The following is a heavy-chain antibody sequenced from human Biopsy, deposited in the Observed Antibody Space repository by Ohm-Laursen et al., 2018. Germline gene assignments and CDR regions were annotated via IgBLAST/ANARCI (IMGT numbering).Heavy chain of an antibody. CDR3: ARDSRGGHLNTTLITGKNLDP. Sequence: SGTLSLTWIVTDKSINKYYWSWLRQPAGKGLEYIGRILFSGDTNPDYNPSLKSRVTMSVDTSKNQFSLRLSSVTAADTAVYFCARDSRGGHLNTTLITGKNLDPWGQGILVTVSS. J-gene: IGHJ5*02. D-gene: IGHD3-16*01. CDR1: DKSINKYY. CDR2: ILFSGDT. V-gene: IGHV4-4*07.